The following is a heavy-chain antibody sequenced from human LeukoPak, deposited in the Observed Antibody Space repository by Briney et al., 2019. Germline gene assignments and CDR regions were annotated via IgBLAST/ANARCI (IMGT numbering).Heavy chain of an antibody. V-gene: IGHV3-23*01. CDR3: AKGSDYYYYYGMDV. Sequence: GGSLRHSCAASGFTLSSYAMSWVRQAPGKGLEWVSAISGSGGRTYYADSVKGRFTISRDNSKNTLYLQMNSLRAEDTAVYYCAKGSDYYYYYGMDVWGQGTTVTVSS. J-gene: IGHJ6*02. CDR1: GFTLSSYA. CDR2: ISGSGGRT.